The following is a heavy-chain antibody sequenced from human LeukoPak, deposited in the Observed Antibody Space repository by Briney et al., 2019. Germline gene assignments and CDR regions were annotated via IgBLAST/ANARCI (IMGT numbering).Heavy chain of an antibody. CDR2: INHSGST. J-gene: IGHJ1*01. CDR3: ARLGLGWYCSSTSCYSFQH. D-gene: IGHD2-2*02. V-gene: IGHV4-34*01. Sequence: PSETLSLTCAVYGGSFSGYYWSWIRQPPGKGLEWIGEINHSGSTNYNPSLKSRVTISVDTSKNQFSLKLSSVTAADTAVYYCARLGLGWYCSSTSCYSFQHWGQGTLVTVSS. CDR1: GGSFSGYY.